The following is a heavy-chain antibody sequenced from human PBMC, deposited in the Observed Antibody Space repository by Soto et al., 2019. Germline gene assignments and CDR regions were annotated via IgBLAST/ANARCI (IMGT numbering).Heavy chain of an antibody. V-gene: IGHV1-69*01. CDR1: GGTFSNYA. Sequence: QVQLVQSGAEVRKPGSSVTVSCKASGGTFSNYAISWVRQAPGQGLEWMGGIIPIVGTGSYAQKFQGRVTITADEPTTTAYMELSSLRLEDTAVYYCARVVILVPTASTHYYYHMDVWGPGTTVTVSS. J-gene: IGHJ6*02. CDR3: ARVVILVPTASTHYYYHMDV. CDR2: IIPIVGTG. D-gene: IGHD2-2*01.